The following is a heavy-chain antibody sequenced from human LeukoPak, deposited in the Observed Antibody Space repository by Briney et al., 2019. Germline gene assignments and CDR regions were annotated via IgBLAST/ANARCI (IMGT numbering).Heavy chain of an antibody. CDR1: GYTFTSYG. V-gene: IGHV1-18*01. Sequence: ASVKVSCKASGYTFTSYGISWVRQAPGQGLEWMGWISAYNGNTNYAQKLQGRVTMTTDTSTSTAYMELRSLRSDNTAVYYCARADTATGWFDPWGQGTLVTVSS. J-gene: IGHJ5*02. D-gene: IGHD5-18*01. CDR3: ARADTATGWFDP. CDR2: ISAYNGNT.